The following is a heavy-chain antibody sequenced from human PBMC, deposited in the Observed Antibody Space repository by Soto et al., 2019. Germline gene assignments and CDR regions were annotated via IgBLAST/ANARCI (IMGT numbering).Heavy chain of an antibody. CDR2: IDPSDSFT. CDR1: GYSFTSYW. Sequence: GESLKISCKASGYSFTSYWITWVRQMPGKGLEWMGRIDPSDSFTNDSPSFQGHVTMSADMSISTAYLQWDSLKASDTAMYYCARGVKMATPHKYYFDYWGQGTLVTV. D-gene: IGHD5-12*01. CDR3: ARGVKMATPHKYYFDY. V-gene: IGHV5-10-1*01. J-gene: IGHJ4*02.